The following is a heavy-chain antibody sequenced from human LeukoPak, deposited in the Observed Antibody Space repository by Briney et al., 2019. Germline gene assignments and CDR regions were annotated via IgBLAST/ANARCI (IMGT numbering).Heavy chain of an antibody. Sequence: GGSLRLSCAASGFTFSDYYMTWIRQAPGKGLEWVSLIIGDVGSTYYADSMKGRFTISRENSKNSLYLQMNSLRTEDTALYYCAKGVSGDPVFQHWGQGTLVTVSS. CDR1: GFTFSDYY. CDR3: AKGVSGDPVFQH. CDR2: IIGDVGST. J-gene: IGHJ1*01. D-gene: IGHD2-21*02. V-gene: IGHV3-43*02.